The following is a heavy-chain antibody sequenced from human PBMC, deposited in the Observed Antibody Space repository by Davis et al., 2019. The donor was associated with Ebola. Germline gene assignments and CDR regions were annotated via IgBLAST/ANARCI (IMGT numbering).Heavy chain of an antibody. CDR3: ARDRRGYGDY. Sequence: PSETPSLTCTVSGGSISSYYWSWIRQPPGKGLEWIGEINHSGSTYYNPSLKSRVTISVDTSKNQFSLKLSSVTAADTAVYYCARDRRGYGDYWGQGTLVTVSS. CDR2: INHSGST. CDR1: GGSISSYY. V-gene: IGHV4-34*01. D-gene: IGHD5-12*01. J-gene: IGHJ4*02.